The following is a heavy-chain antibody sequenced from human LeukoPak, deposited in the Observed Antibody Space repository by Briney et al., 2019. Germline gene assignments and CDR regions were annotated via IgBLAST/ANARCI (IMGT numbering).Heavy chain of an antibody. CDR2: IYTSGST. D-gene: IGHD6-13*01. CDR3: ARDRQPYSSSWYYFDY. Sequence: PSETLSLTRTVSGGSISSYYWSWIRPPAGKGLEWIGRIYTSGSTNYNPSLKSRVTMSVDTSKNQFSLKLSSVTAADTAVYYCARDRQPYSSSWYYFDYWGQGTLVTVSS. J-gene: IGHJ4*02. CDR1: GGSISSYY. V-gene: IGHV4-4*07.